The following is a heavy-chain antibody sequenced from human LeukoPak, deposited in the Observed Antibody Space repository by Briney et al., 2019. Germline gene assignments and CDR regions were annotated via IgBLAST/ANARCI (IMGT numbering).Heavy chain of an antibody. CDR2: INHSGSA. J-gene: IGHJ4*02. CDR3: ARARRDSGYYKVDY. D-gene: IGHD3-3*01. Sequence: SEILSLTCAVYGGSLSGSYWSWIRQPPGKGLEWIGEINHSGSANYNPSLKSRVTLSIDKSKNQFSLNLNSVTAADTAVYYCARARRDSGYYKVDYWGQGTLVTVSS. V-gene: IGHV4-34*01. CDR1: GGSLSGSY.